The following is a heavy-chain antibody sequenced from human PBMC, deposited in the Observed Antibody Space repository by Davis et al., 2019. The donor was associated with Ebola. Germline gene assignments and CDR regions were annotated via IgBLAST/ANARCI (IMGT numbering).Heavy chain of an antibody. J-gene: IGHJ6*02. CDR1: GFTVSSNY. D-gene: IGHD1-1*01. V-gene: IGHV3-53*01. CDR3: ARASVQLERLNYYYGMDV. Sequence: GGSLRLSCAASGFTVSSNYMSWVRQAPGKGLEWVSVIYSGGSTYYADSVKGRFTISRDNSKNTLYLQMNSLRAEDTAVYYCARASVQLERLNYYYGMDVWGQGTTVTVSS. CDR2: IYSGGST.